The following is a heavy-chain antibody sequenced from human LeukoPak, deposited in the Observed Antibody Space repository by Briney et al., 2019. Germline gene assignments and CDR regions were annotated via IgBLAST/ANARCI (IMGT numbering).Heavy chain of an antibody. CDR2: INHSGST. V-gene: IGHV4-34*01. D-gene: IGHD6-19*01. CDR3: VRDPAVRYSSGWYSNWFDP. J-gene: IGHJ5*02. Sequence: SETLSLTCAVCGGSFSGYYWSWIRQPPGKGLEWIGEINHSGSTNYNPSLKSRVTISVDTSKNQFSLKLSSVTAADTAVYYCVRDPAVRYSSGWYSNWFDPWGQGTLVTVSS. CDR1: GGSFSGYY.